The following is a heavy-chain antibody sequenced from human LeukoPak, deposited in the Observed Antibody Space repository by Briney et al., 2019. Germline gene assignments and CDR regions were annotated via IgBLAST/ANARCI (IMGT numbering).Heavy chain of an antibody. Sequence: ASVKVSCKASGYTFTDYYINWVRQAPGLGLEWMGWMSPDSGDTGYAHKFQGRVTITRNTSITTAYMELRSLTFEDTAVYYCARVRLRNGYNWFDPWGQGTLVTVSS. CDR3: ARVRLRNGYNWFDP. CDR1: GYTFTDYY. J-gene: IGHJ5*02. D-gene: IGHD3-3*01. CDR2: MSPDSGDT. V-gene: IGHV1-8*03.